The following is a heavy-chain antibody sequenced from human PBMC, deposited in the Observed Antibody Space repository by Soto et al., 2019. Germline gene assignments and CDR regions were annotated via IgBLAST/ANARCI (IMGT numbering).Heavy chain of an antibody. CDR1: DDSITNTNSY. CDR2: IVYSGNT. V-gene: IGHV4-39*01. Sequence: SETLSLTCTVSDDSITNTNSYWAWIRQPPMKGLERIAIIVYSGNTYFNPSLKSRITMSVDTSKNQFSLKLSSVTASDTAVYFCASHSWYLGDNFFRPWGQGILVTVSS. J-gene: IGHJ5*02. D-gene: IGHD6-13*01. CDR3: ASHSWYLGDNFFRP.